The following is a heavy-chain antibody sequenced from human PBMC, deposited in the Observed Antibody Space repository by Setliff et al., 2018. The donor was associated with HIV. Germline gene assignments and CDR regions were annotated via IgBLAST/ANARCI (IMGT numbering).Heavy chain of an antibody. D-gene: IGHD6-19*01. V-gene: IGHV4-39*01. J-gene: IGHJ5*02. CDR3: ARPHSGRGGGAYFDP. CDR2: ILDGRET. Sequence: SETLSLTCTVSGDSITSGHFYWGWIRQAPGKGLEWIGNILDGRETFFNPSLKSRVTISVDASKNQFSLKLRSVTAADTAVYHCARPHSGRGGGAYFDPWGQGILVTVSS. CDR1: GDSITSGHFY.